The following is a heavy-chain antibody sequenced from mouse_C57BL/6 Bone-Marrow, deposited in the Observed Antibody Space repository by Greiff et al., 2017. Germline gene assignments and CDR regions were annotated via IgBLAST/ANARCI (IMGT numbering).Heavy chain of an antibody. D-gene: IGHD4-1*01. J-gene: IGHJ1*03. V-gene: IGHV1-81*01. CDR2: IYPRSGNT. CDR1: GYTFTSYG. Sequence: VQLKESGAELARPGASVKLSCKASGYTFTSYGIRWVKQRTGQGLEWIGEIYPRSGNTYYNQKFKGKATLTADKSSSTAYMELRSLTSEDAAVEFCASRGRSLGRWYVDVWGTGTTVTVSS. CDR3: ASRGRSLGRWYVDV.